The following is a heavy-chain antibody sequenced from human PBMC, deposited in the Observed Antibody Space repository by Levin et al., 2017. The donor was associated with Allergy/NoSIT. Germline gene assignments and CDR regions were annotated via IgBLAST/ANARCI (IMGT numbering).Heavy chain of an antibody. D-gene: IGHD4-17*01. Sequence: GESLKISCAASGFAFSNLEVNWVRQAPGKGLEWLSYIWKRDIPIQYADSVKGRFTVSRDDARNSVSLQMNSLRVEDTAVYYCATEVTVTPDAFDIWGQGTMVTVSS. V-gene: IGHV3-48*03. CDR2: IWKRDIPI. CDR1: GFAFSNLE. J-gene: IGHJ3*02. CDR3: ATEVTVTPDAFDI.